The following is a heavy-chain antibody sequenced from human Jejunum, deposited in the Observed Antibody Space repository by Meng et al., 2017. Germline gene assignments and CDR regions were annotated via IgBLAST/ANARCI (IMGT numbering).Heavy chain of an antibody. CDR2: IYHSGRT. Sequence: QVQLEESGPGLGKPSGPLSLICEVSGDSISSTNWWDWLRQPPGKGLEWIGEIYHSGRTNFNPSLESRVTISVDESKNQFSLTLNSVTAADTAVYYCARGVGDIRVGFDYWGQGILVTVSS. V-gene: IGHV4-4*02. CDR1: GDSISSTNW. D-gene: IGHD5-12*01. CDR3: ARGVGDIRVGFDY. J-gene: IGHJ4*02.